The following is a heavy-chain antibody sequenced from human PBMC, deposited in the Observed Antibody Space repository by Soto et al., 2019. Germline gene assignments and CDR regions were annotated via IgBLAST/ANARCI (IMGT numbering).Heavy chain of an antibody. V-gene: IGHV3-21*01. CDR3: ARVRSNCYLDY. D-gene: IGHD2-21*02. J-gene: IGHJ4*02. CDR1: GFTFSSYS. CDR2: ITSGSNYI. Sequence: EVQLVESGGGLVKPGGSLRLSCAASGFTFSSYSMNWVRQAPGRGLEWVSSITSGSNYIYYADSVKGRFTVSRDNAKNSLYLKMNSLRAEDTAVYYCARVRSNCYLDYWGQGTLVTVSS.